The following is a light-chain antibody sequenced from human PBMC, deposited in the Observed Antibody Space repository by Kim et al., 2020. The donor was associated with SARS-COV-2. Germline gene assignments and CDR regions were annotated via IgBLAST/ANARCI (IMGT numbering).Light chain of an antibody. J-gene: IGKJ1*01. Sequence: DIQMTQFPSSMFASVGDRVTITCRPSQSFNNWLAWYQQKPGKAPKLLIYGATTLQSGVPSRFSGSKSGTDFTLTISNLQPEDFATYYCQQANSFPWTFGQGTKVDIK. CDR3: QQANSFPWT. CDR1: QSFNNW. CDR2: GAT. V-gene: IGKV1-12*01.